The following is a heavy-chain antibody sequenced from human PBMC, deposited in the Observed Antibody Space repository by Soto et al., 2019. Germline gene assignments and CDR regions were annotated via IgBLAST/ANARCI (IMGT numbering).Heavy chain of an antibody. CDR2: TYYTGST. D-gene: IGHD6-6*01. Sequence: PSLTCTVSGDSISRGGYHWTWIRQHPGKGLEWIGYTYYTGSTYYNPSLKSRVTISEDTSKNQFSLKLSSVTAADTAVYYCARGDSTSTPYWYFDLWGRGTLVTVSS. CDR3: ARGDSTSTPYWYFDL. CDR1: GDSISRGGYH. J-gene: IGHJ2*01. V-gene: IGHV4-31*03.